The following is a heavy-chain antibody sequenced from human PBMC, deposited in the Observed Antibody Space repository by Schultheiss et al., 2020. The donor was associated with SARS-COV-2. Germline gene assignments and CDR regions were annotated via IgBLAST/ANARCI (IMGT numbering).Heavy chain of an antibody. V-gene: IGHV3-48*01. CDR2: ISSSGSTI. CDR3: ARATPKYSSGWRFDP. D-gene: IGHD6-19*01. J-gene: IGHJ5*02. Sequence: GGSLRLSCAASGFTFSSYGMHWVRQAPGKGLEWVSYISSSGSTIYYADSVKGRFTISRDNAKNSLYLQMNSLRAEDTAVYYCARATPKYSSGWRFDPWGQGTLVTVSS. CDR1: GFTFSSYG.